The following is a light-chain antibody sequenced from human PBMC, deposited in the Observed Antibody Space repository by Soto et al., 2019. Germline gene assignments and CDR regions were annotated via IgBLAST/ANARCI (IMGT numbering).Light chain of an antibody. J-gene: IGKJ1*01. CDR2: DAS. CDR1: QNINNW. Sequence: DIQMTQSPSTPSASVGDRVTITCRASQNINNWIAWYQQKPGKAPKFLIYDASTLENGVPSRFSGSGFGTEFSLTISSLQPDDFGSYYCQHMRTFGQGTNVDIK. V-gene: IGKV1-5*01. CDR3: QHMRT.